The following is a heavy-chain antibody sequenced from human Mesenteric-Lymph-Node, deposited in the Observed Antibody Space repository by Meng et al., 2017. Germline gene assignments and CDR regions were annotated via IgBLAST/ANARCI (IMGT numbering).Heavy chain of an antibody. CDR3: ARENKHPIGYYYYGMDV. D-gene: IGHD2-21*01. CDR2: INSDGSST. Sequence: GESLKISCAASGFTFSSYWMHWVRQAPGKGLVWVSRINSDGSSTSYADSVKGRFTISRDNAKNTLYLQMNSLRAEDTAVYYCARENKHPIGYYYYGMDVWGQGTTVTVSS. V-gene: IGHV3-74*01. CDR1: GFTFSSYW. J-gene: IGHJ6*02.